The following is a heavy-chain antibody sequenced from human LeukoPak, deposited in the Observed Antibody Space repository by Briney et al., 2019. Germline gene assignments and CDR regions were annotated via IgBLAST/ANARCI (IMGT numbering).Heavy chain of an antibody. CDR2: ISGSGNAI. D-gene: IGHD1-26*01. J-gene: IGHJ4*02. V-gene: IGHV3-48*04. CDR3: ARAVGASEGVDY. CDR1: GFTFSSYS. Sequence: GGSLRLSCAASGFTFSSYSMNWVRQAPGKGLEWVSYISGSGNAISYADSVKGRFTISRDNAKNTLYLQMNSLRAEDTAVYYCARAVGASEGVDYWGQGTLVTVSS.